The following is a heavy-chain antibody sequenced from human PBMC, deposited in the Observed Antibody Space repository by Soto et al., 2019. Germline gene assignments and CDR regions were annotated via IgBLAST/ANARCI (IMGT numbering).Heavy chain of an antibody. D-gene: IGHD3-3*01. J-gene: IGHJ6*02. V-gene: IGHV1-18*01. Sequence: ASVKVSCNASGYTFTSYGISWVRQAPGQGLEWMGWISAYNGNTNYAQKLQGRVTMTTDTSTSTAYMELRSLRSDDTAVYYCARLGVDFWSGYPHYGMDVWGQGTTVTVSS. CDR1: GYTFTSYG. CDR3: ARLGVDFWSGYPHYGMDV. CDR2: ISAYNGNT.